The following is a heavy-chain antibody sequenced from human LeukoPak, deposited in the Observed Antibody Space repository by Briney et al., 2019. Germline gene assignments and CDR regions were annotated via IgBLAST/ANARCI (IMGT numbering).Heavy chain of an antibody. V-gene: IGHV3-30*04. J-gene: IGHJ4*02. CDR3: ARAMVRGVMYGGFDY. CDR1: GFAFSSCA. Sequence: GGSLRLSCAASGFAFSSCAMHWVRQAPGKGLEWMAVISYDGSNKYYADSVKGRFTISRDNSKNTLYLQMNSLRAEDTAVYYCARAMVRGVMYGGFDYWGQGTLVTVSS. CDR2: ISYDGSNK. D-gene: IGHD3-10*01.